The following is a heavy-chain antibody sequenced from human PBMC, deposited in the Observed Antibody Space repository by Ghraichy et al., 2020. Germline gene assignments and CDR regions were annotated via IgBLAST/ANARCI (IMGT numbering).Heavy chain of an antibody. V-gene: IGHV1-18*04. Sequence: ASVKVSCKASGYTVTSYGISWVRQAPGQGLEWMGWISAYNGNTNYAQKLQGRVTMTTDTSTSTAYMELRSLRSDDTAVYYCARNYDFWSGYYCDYWGQGTLVTVSA. D-gene: IGHD3-3*01. CDR2: ISAYNGNT. J-gene: IGHJ4*02. CDR1: GYTVTSYG. CDR3: ARNYDFWSGYYCDY.